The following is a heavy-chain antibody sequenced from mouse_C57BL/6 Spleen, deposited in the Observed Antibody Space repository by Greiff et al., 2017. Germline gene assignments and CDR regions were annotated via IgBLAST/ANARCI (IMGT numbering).Heavy chain of an antibody. D-gene: IGHD2-5*01. V-gene: IGHV3-6*01. CDR2: ISYDGSN. Sequence: EVQLQQSGPGLVKPSQSLSLTCSVTGYSITSGYYWNWIRQFPGNKLEWMGYISYDGSNNYNPSLTNRISITRDTSKNQFFLKLNSVTTEDTATYYCARGSNYVAYWGQGTLVTVSA. J-gene: IGHJ3*01. CDR3: ARGSNYVAY. CDR1: GYSITSGYY.